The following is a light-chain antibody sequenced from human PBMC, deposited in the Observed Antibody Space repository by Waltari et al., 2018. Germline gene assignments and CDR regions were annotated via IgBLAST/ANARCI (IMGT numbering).Light chain of an antibody. J-gene: IGKJ1*01. CDR3: LQTSQFTWT. CDR1: QGLVHSDGKTY. CDR2: QIS. V-gene: IGKV2-24*01. Sequence: DIVTTQTPLSSLVTLGQPASIPCRSSQGLVHSDGKTYLSWLQQRPGQPPRLLIYQISKRFSGVPDRFSGSGAGTDFTLKISRVEAEDVAIYYCLQTSQFTWTFGQGTKVEIE.